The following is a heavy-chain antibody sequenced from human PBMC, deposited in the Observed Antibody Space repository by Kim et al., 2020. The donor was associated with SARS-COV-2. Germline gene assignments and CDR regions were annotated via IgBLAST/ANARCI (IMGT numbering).Heavy chain of an antibody. CDR1: GYSFTSYW. V-gene: IGHV5-51*01. CDR3: ARQSKRYYGSGSYSRPDPTADGRAAFDI. Sequence: GESLKISCKGSGYSFTSYWIGWVRQMPGKGLEWMGIIYPGDSDTRYSPSFQGQVTISADKSISTAYLQWSSLKASDTAMYYCARQSKRYYGSGSYSRPDPTADGRAAFDIWGQGTMVTVSS. D-gene: IGHD3-10*01. CDR2: IYPGDSDT. J-gene: IGHJ3*02.